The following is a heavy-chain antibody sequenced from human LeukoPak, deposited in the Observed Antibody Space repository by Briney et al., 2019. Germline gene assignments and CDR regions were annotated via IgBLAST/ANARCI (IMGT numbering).Heavy chain of an antibody. CDR1: GFTFSSYW. Sequence: GGSLRLSCAASGFTFSSYWMRCVCQAPGKGLECVANIKQEGSAQYSVHPVKGRLTISRDNAKNSLYLQMNSLRAEDTAVYYCYSCGGVPADIPSYNWFDPWGQGTLVTVSS. D-gene: IGHD2-2*02. J-gene: IGHJ5*02. CDR2: IKQEGSAQ. CDR3: YSCGGVPADIPSYNWFDP. V-gene: IGHV3-7*01.